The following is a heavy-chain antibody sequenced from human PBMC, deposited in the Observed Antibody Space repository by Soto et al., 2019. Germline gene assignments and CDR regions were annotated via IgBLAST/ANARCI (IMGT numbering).Heavy chain of an antibody. CDR3: ARPRGSAKRAPINWFDP. CDR2: IYYSGST. Sequence: QLQLQESGPGLVKPSETLSLTCTVSGGSISSSSYYWGWIRQPPGKGLEWIGSIYYSGSTYYNPSLKSRVTISVDTSKNQFSLKLSSVTAADTAVYYCARPRGSAKRAPINWFDPWGQGTLVTVSS. J-gene: IGHJ5*02. D-gene: IGHD2-2*01. CDR1: GGSISSSSYY. V-gene: IGHV4-39*01.